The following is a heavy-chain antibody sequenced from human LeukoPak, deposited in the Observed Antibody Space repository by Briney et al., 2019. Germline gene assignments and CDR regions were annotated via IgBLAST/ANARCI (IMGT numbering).Heavy chain of an antibody. CDR2: VYDSWNN. V-gene: IGHV4-30-4*01. CDR3: ASYFVGNGGRGY. Sequence: SETLSLTCTVSGDSINSGNSHWTWIRQPPGKGLEWLGSVYDSWNNYYNPSLESRTTMSVDTSKNQYSLELSSVIAADTAVYYCASYFVGNGGRGYWGQGALVTVSS. J-gene: IGHJ4*02. CDR1: GDSINSGNSH. D-gene: IGHD3-10*02.